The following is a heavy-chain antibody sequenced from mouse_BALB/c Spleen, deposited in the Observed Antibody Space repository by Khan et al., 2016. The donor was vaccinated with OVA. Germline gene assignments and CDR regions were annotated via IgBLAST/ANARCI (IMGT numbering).Heavy chain of an antibody. J-gene: IGHJ1*01. V-gene: IGHV1-26*01. CDR2: INPNNGDT. Sequence: EVQLQQSGPELVKPGASVKMSCKASGYTFTDYYMKWMKQSHGKSLEWIGDINPNNGDTFYNQKFKDKATLTVDKSSSTAYMHLNSLTSEDSAVYYWAGGLFDVWGAGTPVTVSS. CDR3: AGGLFDV. CDR1: GYTFTDYY.